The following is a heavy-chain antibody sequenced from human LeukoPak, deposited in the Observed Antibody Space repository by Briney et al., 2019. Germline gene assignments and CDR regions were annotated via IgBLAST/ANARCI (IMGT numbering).Heavy chain of an antibody. J-gene: IGHJ5*02. Sequence: SETLSLTCSVSGGSISSYYWRWIRQPPGKGLEWIGYIHYSGSTNYNPSLKSRVSISVDTSKNQFSLKLSSVTAADTAVYYCAGGVDYYDSSGPWGQGTLVTVSS. D-gene: IGHD3-22*01. CDR3: AGGVDYYDSSGP. CDR1: GGSISSYY. V-gene: IGHV4-59*01. CDR2: IHYSGST.